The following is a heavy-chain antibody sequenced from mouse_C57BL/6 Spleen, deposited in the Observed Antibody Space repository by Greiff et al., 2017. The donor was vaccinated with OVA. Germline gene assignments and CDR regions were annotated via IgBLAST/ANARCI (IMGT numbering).Heavy chain of an antibody. CDR1: GFTFHDAY. Sequence: EVQLQQSGAELVRPGASVKLSCTASGFTFHDAYLPLVKQRPDQGLYWIGWIDPENGDTEYASKFPGKATITADTSSNTAYLQLSSLTSEDTAVYYCTTTGNGAWCAYWGQGTLVTVSA. D-gene: IGHD4-1*01. CDR2: IDPENGDT. J-gene: IGHJ3*01. V-gene: IGHV14-4*01. CDR3: TTTGNGAWCAY.